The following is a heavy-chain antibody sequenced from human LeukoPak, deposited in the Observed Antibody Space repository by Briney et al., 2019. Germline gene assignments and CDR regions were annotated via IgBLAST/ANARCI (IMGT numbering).Heavy chain of an antibody. D-gene: IGHD5-24*01. CDR3: ARSPTLATIGFGFDY. CDR1: GGTFGTYM. V-gene: IGHV1-69*08. J-gene: IGHJ4*02. Sequence: SVKVSCKASGGTFGTYMINWVRQAPGQGLEWVGRIIPIFTTTNYAQKFQGRVTITADKSTSTAYMELSSLRSEDTAVYYCARSPTLATIGFGFDYWGQGTLVAVSS. CDR2: IIPIFTTT.